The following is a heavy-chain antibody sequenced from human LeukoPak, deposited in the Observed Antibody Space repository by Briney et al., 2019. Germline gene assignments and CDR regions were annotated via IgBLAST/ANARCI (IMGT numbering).Heavy chain of an antibody. Sequence: PSETLSLTCTVFGGPITGYYWSWTRQPPGKGLEWIGYVSYRGSTNYNPSLKSRVTISVDTSKNQFSLKLSSVTAADTAAYYCARPYSSNWYDAFHFWGQGTMVTVSS. CDR2: VSYRGST. V-gene: IGHV4-59*01. D-gene: IGHD6-13*01. CDR3: ARPYSSNWYDAFHF. J-gene: IGHJ3*01. CDR1: GGPITGYY.